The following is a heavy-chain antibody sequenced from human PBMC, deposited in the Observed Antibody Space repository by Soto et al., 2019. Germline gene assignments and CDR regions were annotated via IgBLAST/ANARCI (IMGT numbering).Heavy chain of an antibody. CDR1: GGSISTNW. D-gene: IGHD6-19*01. CDR2: IYHSGAT. CDR3: ARHIAVSGTRGFDF. Sequence: QVQLQESGPGLMKPSGTLSLTCAVSGGSISTNWWSWVRQPSGQGLEWIGEIYHSGATHYNPSLKNRVTMSVDKSQNHLSLNLNSVTAADTAVYYCARHIAVSGTRGFDFWGHGTVVTVSS. J-gene: IGHJ4*01. V-gene: IGHV4-4*02.